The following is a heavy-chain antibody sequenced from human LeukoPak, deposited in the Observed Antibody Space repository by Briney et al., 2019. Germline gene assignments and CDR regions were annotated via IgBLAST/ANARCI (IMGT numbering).Heavy chain of an antibody. CDR1: GFTFSSYA. D-gene: IGHD2-15*01. V-gene: IGHV4-39*01. CDR2: IYYGGST. Sequence: GSLRLSCAASGFTFSSYAMSGIRQPPGKGLEWIGSIYYGGSTYYNPSLKSRVTISVDTSMNQFSLKLSFVTTADTAVYYCARALGYCSGGSCTRGYNWFDPWGQGTLVTVPS. J-gene: IGHJ5*02. CDR3: ARALGYCSGGSCTRGYNWFDP.